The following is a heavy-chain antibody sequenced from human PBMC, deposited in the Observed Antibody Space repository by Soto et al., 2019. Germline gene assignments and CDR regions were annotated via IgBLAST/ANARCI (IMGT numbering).Heavy chain of an antibody. Sequence: QVQLVQSGAEVKKPGSSVKVSCKASGGTFSSYAISWVRQAPGQGLEWMGGVIPIFGTANYAQKFQGRVTITADESTSTAYMELSSLRSEDTAVYYCARLGTPYHSSSWGNWFDPWGQGTLVTVSS. CDR1: GGTFSSYA. D-gene: IGHD6-13*01. CDR2: VIPIFGTA. J-gene: IGHJ5*02. V-gene: IGHV1-69*01. CDR3: ARLGTPYHSSSWGNWFDP.